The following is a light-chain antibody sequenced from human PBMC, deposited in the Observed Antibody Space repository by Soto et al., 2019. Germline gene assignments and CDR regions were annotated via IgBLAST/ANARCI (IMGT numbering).Light chain of an antibody. CDR2: DVS. V-gene: IGLV2-14*01. CDR3: SSYPSSSPPWV. J-gene: IGLJ1*01. Sequence: QSGLTQPAAVAGSPGQAITISCTGTSSDVGGYNYVSWYQQHPGKAPKLMIYDVSNRPSGVSNRFSGSKSGNTASLTISGLQAEDDADYYCSSYPSSSPPWVFGTGTQVTVL. CDR1: SSDVGGYNY.